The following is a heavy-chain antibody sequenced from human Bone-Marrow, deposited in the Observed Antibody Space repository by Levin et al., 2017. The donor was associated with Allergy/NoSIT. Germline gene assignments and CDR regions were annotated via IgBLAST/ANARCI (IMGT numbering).Heavy chain of an antibody. CDR1: GFSFSDFA. Sequence: RTGGSLRLSCAASGFSFSDFAMTWVRQAPGKGLEWVSTISGSGTDTYYADSAKGRFSISRDNSKNTLDLHMNSLRAEDTALYYCAKAGDYGSGTYRSAFDIWGQGTLVTVSS. V-gene: IGHV3-23*01. CDR3: AKAGDYGSGTYRSAFDI. CDR2: ISGSGTDT. D-gene: IGHD3-10*01. J-gene: IGHJ3*02.